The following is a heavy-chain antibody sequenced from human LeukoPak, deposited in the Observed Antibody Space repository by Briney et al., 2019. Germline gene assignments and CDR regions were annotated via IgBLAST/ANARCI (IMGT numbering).Heavy chain of an antibody. J-gene: IGHJ4*02. CDR3: ARDPRYYYDSSGYYP. D-gene: IGHD3-22*01. V-gene: IGHV1-3*01. CDR2: INAGNGNT. Sequence: ASVKVSCKASGYTFTSYAMHWVRQAPGQRLEWMGWINAGNGNTKYSQKFQGRVTITRDTSASTAYMELSSLRSEDTAVYYCARDPRYYYDSSGYYPWGQGTLVTASS. CDR1: GYTFTSYA.